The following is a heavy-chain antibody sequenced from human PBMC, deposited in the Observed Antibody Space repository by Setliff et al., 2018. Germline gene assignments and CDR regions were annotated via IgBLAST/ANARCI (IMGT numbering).Heavy chain of an antibody. CDR2: LYFGGSL. J-gene: IGHJ4*02. Sequence: SETLSLTCVVSGASLNSADYYWGWIRQPPGKGLEWIGTLYFGGSLYYNPSLKSRVSISLDTSKKQFTLKLSSVTAADTAVYYCATIDSLFYYLDFWSQGTLVTVSS. D-gene: IGHD3-10*01. CDR3: ATIDSLFYYLDF. V-gene: IGHV4-39*06. CDR1: GASLNSADYY.